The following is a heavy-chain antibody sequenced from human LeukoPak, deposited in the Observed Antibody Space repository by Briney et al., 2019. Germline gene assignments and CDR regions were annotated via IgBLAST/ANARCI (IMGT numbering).Heavy chain of an antibody. CDR2: VYTSGST. D-gene: IGHD3-16*01. Sequence: PSETLSLTCTLSSGSLSSSYWSWIRQPAGKGLEWIGRVYTSGSTNYNPSLKSRVTISVDTSKNQFSLNLTSVTAADTAVYYCARFTPQGYGWGGYNRFDPWGQGTLVTVSS. CDR1: SGSLSSSY. CDR3: ARFTPQGYGWGGYNRFDP. V-gene: IGHV4-4*07. J-gene: IGHJ5*02.